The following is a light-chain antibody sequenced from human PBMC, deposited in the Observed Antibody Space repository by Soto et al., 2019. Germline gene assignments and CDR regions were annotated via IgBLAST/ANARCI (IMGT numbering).Light chain of an antibody. CDR1: QSVYVN. V-gene: IGKV3-20*01. CDR2: GAS. Sequence: EIVLTQSPGTLSLSPGEGATLSCRASQSVYVNLAWYHQKPGQSPRLLIYGASTRATDIPDRCSGSGSDTDFALTISRLEPEDFSVYYCQQYSGSPFTFGPGTKVNIK. CDR3: QQYSGSPFT. J-gene: IGKJ3*01.